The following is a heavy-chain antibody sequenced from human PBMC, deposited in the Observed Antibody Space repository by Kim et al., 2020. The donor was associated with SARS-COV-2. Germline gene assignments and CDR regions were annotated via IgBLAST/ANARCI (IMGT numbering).Heavy chain of an antibody. V-gene: IGHV3-23*01. CDR2: ISGTGGRT. D-gene: IGHD1-1*01. Sequence: GGSLRLSCAASGFTFSSYGMSWVRQAPGKGLEWVSIISGTGGRTFYADSVNGRFTISRDNSKNTLYLQMSSLRAEDTAVYYCAKGGGRQQRYFDYWGQ. CDR1: GFTFSSYG. CDR3: AKGGGRQQRYFDY. J-gene: IGHJ4*02.